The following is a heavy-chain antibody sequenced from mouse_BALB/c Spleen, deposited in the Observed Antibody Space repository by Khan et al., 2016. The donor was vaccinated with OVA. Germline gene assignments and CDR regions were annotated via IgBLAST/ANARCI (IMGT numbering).Heavy chain of an antibody. CDR3: TRGGYGSPFTY. CDR2: INPNNGGT. Sequence: QVRLQQSGAELVKPGASVKLSCKASGYTFTSFYIYWVKQRPGQGLEWIGEINPNNGGTNVNEKFKSKATLTVDKSSSTAYLELSSLTSEDSAVFYSTRGGYGSPFTYWGQGTLVTVSA. J-gene: IGHJ3*01. CDR1: GYTFTSFY. V-gene: IGHV1S81*02. D-gene: IGHD2-10*02.